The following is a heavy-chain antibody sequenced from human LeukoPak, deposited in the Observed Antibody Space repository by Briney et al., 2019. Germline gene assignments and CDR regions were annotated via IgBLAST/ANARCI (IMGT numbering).Heavy chain of an antibody. CDR1: GFSFSKAW. D-gene: IGHD4-17*01. CDR3: TTAVTLHAFDI. Sequence: GGSLRLSCAASGFSFSKAWMTWLRQAPGKGVEWVGRMKRKVEGETTDYAAPVKGRFTISRAESTDTLILHMNRPTTEHTTMFHCTTAVTLHAFDIWGQGTMVTVSS. V-gene: IGHV3-15*01. J-gene: IGHJ3*02. CDR2: MKRKVEGETT.